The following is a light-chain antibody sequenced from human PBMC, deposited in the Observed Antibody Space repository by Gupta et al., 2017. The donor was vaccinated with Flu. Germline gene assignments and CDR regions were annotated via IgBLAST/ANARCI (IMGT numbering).Light chain of an antibody. Sequence: DIVMTQSPPSLPVTPGEPASISCRSSQCLLHSNGYNYLDWYLQKPGQSPQLLIYLGSNRASGVPDRFSGSGSGTDFTLKISRVEAEDVGVYYCRQALQTPYTFGQGTKLEIK. CDR2: LGS. J-gene: IGKJ2*01. V-gene: IGKV2-28*01. CDR1: QCLLHSNGYNY. CDR3: RQALQTPYT.